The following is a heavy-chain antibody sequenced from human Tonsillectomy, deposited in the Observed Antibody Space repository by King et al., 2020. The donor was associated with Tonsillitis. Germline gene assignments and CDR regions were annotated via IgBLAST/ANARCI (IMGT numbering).Heavy chain of an antibody. Sequence: VQLVESGGGLLQPGGSLRLSCAASGFTFSSYAMSWVRQAPGKGLEWVSAISGSGGSTYYADSVKGRFTISRDNSKSTLYLQMNSPGAVETAVNYCATDGTLIVGWWAFDIWGQGKMVTISS. D-gene: IGHD3-22*01. CDR3: ATDGTLIVGWWAFDI. CDR1: GFTFSSYA. J-gene: IGHJ3*02. CDR2: ISGSGGST. V-gene: IGHV3-23*04.